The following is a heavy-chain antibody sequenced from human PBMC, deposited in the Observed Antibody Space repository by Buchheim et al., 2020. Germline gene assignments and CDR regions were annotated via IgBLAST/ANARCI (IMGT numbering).Heavy chain of an antibody. CDR3: ARDSRSAYGMDV. V-gene: IGHV3-48*01. Sequence: EVQVVESGGGLVQPGGSLRLSCTASGFTFSSHSMNWVRQAAGKGLEWVSYISGGSRSIFYADSVKGRFTISRDTAKHSLYLQMNSLRAEDTAVYYCARDSRSAYGMDVWGQGTT. J-gene: IGHJ6*02. CDR1: GFTFSSHS. CDR2: ISGGSRSI. D-gene: IGHD6-6*01.